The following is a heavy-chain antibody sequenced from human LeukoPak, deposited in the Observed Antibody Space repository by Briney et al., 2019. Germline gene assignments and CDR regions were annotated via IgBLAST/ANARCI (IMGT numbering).Heavy chain of an antibody. Sequence: SVKVSCKASGGTFSSYAISWVRQAPGQGLERMGGIIPIFGTANYAQKFQGRVTITTDESTSTAYMELSSLRSEDTAVYYCARDGGYSYGSYDYWGQGTLVTVSS. D-gene: IGHD5-18*01. CDR1: GGTFSSYA. CDR2: IIPIFGTA. CDR3: ARDGGYSYGSYDY. V-gene: IGHV1-69*05. J-gene: IGHJ4*02.